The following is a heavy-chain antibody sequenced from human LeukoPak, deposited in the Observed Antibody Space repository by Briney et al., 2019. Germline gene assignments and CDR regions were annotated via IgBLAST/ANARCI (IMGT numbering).Heavy chain of an antibody. J-gene: IGHJ4*02. D-gene: IGHD3-22*01. CDR1: GFTFSDYY. CDR2: INSSGSTI. Sequence: GGSLRLSCAASGFTFSDYYMSWLRQAPGKGLEWVSYINSSGSTIYCADSVKGRFTISRDNAKNSLYLQMNSLRAEDTAVYYCARVLPYYYDSSGYQKGYWGQGTLVTVSS. CDR3: ARVLPYYYDSSGYQKGY. V-gene: IGHV3-11*01.